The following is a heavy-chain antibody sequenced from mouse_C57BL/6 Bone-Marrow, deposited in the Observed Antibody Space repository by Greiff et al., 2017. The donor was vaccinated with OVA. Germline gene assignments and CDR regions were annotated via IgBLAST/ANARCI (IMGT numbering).Heavy chain of an antibody. J-gene: IGHJ3*01. V-gene: IGHV8-12*01. CDR1: GFSLSTSGMG. CDR3: ARSNQGLWSFAY. D-gene: IGHD1-1*02. Sequence: QVTLKESGPGILQSSQTLSLTCSFSGFSLSTSGMGVSWIRQPSGKGLEWLAHIYWDDDKRYNPSLKSRLTISKDTSRNQVFLKITSVDTADTATYYCARSNQGLWSFAYWGQGTLVTVSA. CDR2: IYWDDDK.